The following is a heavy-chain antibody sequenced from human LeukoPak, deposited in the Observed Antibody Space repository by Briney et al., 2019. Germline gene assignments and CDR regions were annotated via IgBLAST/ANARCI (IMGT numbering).Heavy chain of an antibody. V-gene: IGHV4-59*01. CDR3: ARGSYDYVWGSYRYFDY. CDR2: IYYSGST. D-gene: IGHD3-16*02. J-gene: IGHJ4*02. Sequence: SETLSLTCTVSGGSISSYCWSWIRQPPGKGLEWIGYIYYSGSTNYNPSLKSRVTISVDTSKNQFSLKLSSVTAADTAVYYCARGSYDYVWGSYRYFDYWGQGTLVTVSS. CDR1: GGSISSYC.